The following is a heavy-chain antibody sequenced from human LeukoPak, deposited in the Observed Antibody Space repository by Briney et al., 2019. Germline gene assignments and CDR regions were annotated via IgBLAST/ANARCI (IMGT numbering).Heavy chain of an antibody. CDR1: GFTFTRLP. Sequence: GGSLRLSCAASGFTFTRLPLHWVRQAPGKGLEWVAVSSTHGSDEYYADSVKGRFTVFSDNSKKTVYLQMDCLRAEDTAVYHCAMDYYDSNGYSRGWDYWGQGTLVTVSS. CDR2: SSTHGSDE. J-gene: IGHJ4*02. D-gene: IGHD3-22*01. CDR3: AMDYYDSNGYSRGWDY. V-gene: IGHV3-30*04.